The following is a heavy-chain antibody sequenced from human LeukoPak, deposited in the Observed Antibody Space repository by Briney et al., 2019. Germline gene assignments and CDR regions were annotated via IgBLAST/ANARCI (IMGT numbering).Heavy chain of an antibody. CDR2: ISSSGSTI. J-gene: IGHJ3*02. V-gene: IGHV3-48*03. Sequence: GGSLRLSCAASGFTFSSYEMNWVRQAPGKGLEWVSYISSSGSTIYYADSVKGRFTISRDNAKNSLYLQMNSLRAEDTVVYYCARFYRGGCRGVGVFDIGGKGKMVTV. CDR3: ARFYRGGCRGVGVFDI. CDR1: GFTFSSYE. D-gene: IGHD3-10*01.